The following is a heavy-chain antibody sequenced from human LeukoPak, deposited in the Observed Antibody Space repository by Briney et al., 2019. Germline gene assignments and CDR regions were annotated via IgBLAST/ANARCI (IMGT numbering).Heavy chain of an antibody. D-gene: IGHD6-13*01. CDR3: ARERIAAANNWFDP. J-gene: IGHJ5*02. Sequence: NPSQTLSLTCTVSGGSISSGSYYWSWIRQPAGKGLEWIGRIYTSGSTYYNPSLKSRVTISVDTSKNQFSLKLSSVTAADTAVYYCARERIAAANNWFDPWGQGTLVTVSS. V-gene: IGHV4-61*02. CDR1: GGSISSGSYY. CDR2: IYTSGST.